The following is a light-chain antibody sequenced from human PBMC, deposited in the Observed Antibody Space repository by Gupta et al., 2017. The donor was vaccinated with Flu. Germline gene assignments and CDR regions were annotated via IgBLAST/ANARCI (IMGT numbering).Light chain of an antibody. CDR3: LQSYITWT. Sequence: SPSSLSASVGDRVTITCRASQSISTFLNWYQQKPGKAPKILIYGASHLHSGVPSRFSGSGSGTDFTLTISSLVPEDFATYYCLQSYITWTFGQGTKVEIK. CDR1: QSISTF. CDR2: GAS. J-gene: IGKJ1*01. V-gene: IGKV1-39*01.